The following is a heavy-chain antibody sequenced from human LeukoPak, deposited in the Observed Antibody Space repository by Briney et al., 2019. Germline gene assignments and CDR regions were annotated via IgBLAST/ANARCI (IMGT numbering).Heavy chain of an antibody. V-gene: IGHV3-30-3*01. Sequence: GGSLRLSCAASGFTFSSYAMHWVRQAPGKGLEWVAVISYDGSNKYYADSVKGRFTISRDNSKNTLYLQMNSLRAEDTAVYYCARSSEWLLLRGEYFQHWGQGTLVTVSS. CDR3: ARSSEWLLLRGEYFQH. J-gene: IGHJ1*01. CDR2: ISYDGSNK. CDR1: GFTFSSYA. D-gene: IGHD3-22*01.